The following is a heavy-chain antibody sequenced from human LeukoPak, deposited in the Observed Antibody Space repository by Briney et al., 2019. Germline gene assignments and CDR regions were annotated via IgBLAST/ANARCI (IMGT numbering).Heavy chain of an antibody. CDR3: ARDLVTVTKGFDI. J-gene: IGHJ3*02. CDR2: ISYIGST. Sequence: SETLSLTCAVSGDSFSSRCWTWIRQSPGKGLEWIGYISYIGSTNYNPSLKSRVTISIDTSKNQFSLKLRSVTAADTAVYYCARDLVTVTKGFDIWGQGTMVSVSS. CDR1: GDSFSSRC. D-gene: IGHD4-17*01. V-gene: IGHV4-59*11.